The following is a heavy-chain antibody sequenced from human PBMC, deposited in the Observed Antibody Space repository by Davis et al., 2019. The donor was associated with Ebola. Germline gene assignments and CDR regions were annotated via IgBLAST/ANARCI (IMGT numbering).Heavy chain of an antibody. D-gene: IGHD6-19*01. Sequence: AASVKVSCKASGYTFTSYAMHWVRQAPGQRLEWMGWINAGNGNTKYSQKFQGRVTITRDTSASTAYMELSSLRSEDTAVYYCAGSSGWYYYYGMDVWGQGTTVTVSS. CDR3: AGSSGWYYYYGMDV. CDR1: GYTFTSYA. CDR2: INAGNGNT. V-gene: IGHV1-3*01. J-gene: IGHJ6*02.